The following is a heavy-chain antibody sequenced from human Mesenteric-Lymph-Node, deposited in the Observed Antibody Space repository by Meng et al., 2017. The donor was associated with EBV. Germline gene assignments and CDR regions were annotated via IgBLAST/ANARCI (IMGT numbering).Heavy chain of an antibody. D-gene: IGHD3-22*01. CDR3: AKDRGVVAIMGDY. Sequence: EVQLVESXGGLVQPGXCLRRSXAGSGFTLRNYAVSWVRQAPGRGLEWVSAISGGSGENTYYADSVKGRFTISRDESKNTVYLQMNSLRVEDTAVYFCAKDRGVVAIMGDYWGQGTLVTVSS. V-gene: IGHV3-23*04. CDR1: GFTLRNYA. CDR2: ISGGSGENT. J-gene: IGHJ4*02.